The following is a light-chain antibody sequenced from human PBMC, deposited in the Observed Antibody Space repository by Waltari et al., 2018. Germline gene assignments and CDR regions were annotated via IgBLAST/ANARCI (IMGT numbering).Light chain of an antibody. V-gene: IGKV3-20*01. CDR2: GSS. CDR1: QSVASSY. CDR3: QQYGRSLT. Sequence: EIVLTQSPGTLSLSPWERATISCRASQSVASSYLGWYQQKPGQAPRLLIFGSSKRATGIPDRFSGSWSGTDFTLTINGVEPEDFAVYYCQQYGRSLTFGGGTKVEI. J-gene: IGKJ4*01.